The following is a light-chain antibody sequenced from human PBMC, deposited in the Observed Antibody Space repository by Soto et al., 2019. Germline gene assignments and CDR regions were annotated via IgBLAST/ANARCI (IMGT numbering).Light chain of an antibody. J-gene: IGKJ2*01. V-gene: IGKV3-20*01. CDR3: QQYGSSSYT. Sequence: EIVLTQSPGTLSLSPGERATLSCRASQSVSSTYLAWYQQNPGQAPRLLIYGASSRSTGITDRFSGSGSGTDFTLTISRPETEDFAVYFCQQYGSSSYTFGQGTKLEIK. CDR2: GAS. CDR1: QSVSSTY.